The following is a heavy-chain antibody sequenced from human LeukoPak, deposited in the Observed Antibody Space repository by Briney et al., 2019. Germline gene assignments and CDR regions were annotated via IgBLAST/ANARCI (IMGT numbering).Heavy chain of an antibody. CDR3: ARDRSQRAYSYGPDGE. J-gene: IGHJ4*02. V-gene: IGHV3-30*01. CDR1: GFTFGSYA. CDR2: ISYDGSNK. Sequence: GGSLRLSCAASGFTFGSYAIHWVRQAPGKGLEWVAVISYDGSNKYYADSVKGRFTISRDNSKNTLYLQINSLRGEDTAVYYCARDRSQRAYSYGPDGEWGQGTLVTVSS. D-gene: IGHD5-18*01.